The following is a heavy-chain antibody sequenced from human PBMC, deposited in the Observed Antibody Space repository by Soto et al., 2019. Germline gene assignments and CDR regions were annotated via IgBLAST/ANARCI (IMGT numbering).Heavy chain of an antibody. V-gene: IGHV1-18*04. Sequence: QVQLVQSGAEVKKPGASVKVSCKASGYTFTSYGVSWVRQAPGQGLEWMGWISAYNSITNYAQKFQGRVTMTTDTSMTTAYMELRSLRSDDTAVYYCARAEKWVTGRTGAYWGQGTLVSVSS. CDR3: ARAEKWVTGRTGAY. CDR2: ISAYNSIT. J-gene: IGHJ4*02. D-gene: IGHD1-20*01. CDR1: GYTFTSYG.